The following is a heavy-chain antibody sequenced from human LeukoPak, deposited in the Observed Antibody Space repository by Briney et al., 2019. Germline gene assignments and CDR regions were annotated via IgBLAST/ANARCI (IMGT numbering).Heavy chain of an antibody. Sequence: PGGSLSLSCAASGFTLSRHSMRWVRQAPGKGLEFVSAISSNGGRTYYANSVKGRFTISRDSYKNTVYLQMGSLRAEDMALYYCARVGMTSGTGCDCWGQGTLVTVSS. J-gene: IGHJ4*02. D-gene: IGHD6-19*01. CDR1: GFTLSRHS. CDR3: ARVGMTSGTGCDC. CDR2: ISSNGGRT. V-gene: IGHV3-64*01.